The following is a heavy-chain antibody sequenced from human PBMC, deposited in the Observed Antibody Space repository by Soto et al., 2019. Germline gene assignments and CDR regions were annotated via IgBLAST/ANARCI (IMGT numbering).Heavy chain of an antibody. J-gene: IGHJ4*02. D-gene: IGHD3-22*01. CDR3: AGSGYYPNSFDY. CDR1: GGSISSGGYS. Sequence: QLQLQESGSGLVKPSQTLSLTCAVSGGSISSGGYSWSWIRQPPGKGLEWIGYIYHSGRTYYNPSLKSRVTISVDRSKNQFSLKLSSVTAEDTAVYYCAGSGYYPNSFDYWGQGTLVTVSS. CDR2: IYHSGRT. V-gene: IGHV4-30-2*01.